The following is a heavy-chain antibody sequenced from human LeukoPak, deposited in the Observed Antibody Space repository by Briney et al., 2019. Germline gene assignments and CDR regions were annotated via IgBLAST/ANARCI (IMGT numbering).Heavy chain of an antibody. CDR3: AREVAVAGHFDY. D-gene: IGHD6-19*01. Sequence: KPSETLSLTCAVYGGSFSGYYWSWIRQPPGKGLEWIGEINHSGSTNYNPSLKSRVTISVDTSKNQFSLKLSSVTAADTAVYYCAREVAVAGHFDYWGQGTLVTVSS. J-gene: IGHJ4*02. CDR2: INHSGST. V-gene: IGHV4-34*01. CDR1: GGSFSGYY.